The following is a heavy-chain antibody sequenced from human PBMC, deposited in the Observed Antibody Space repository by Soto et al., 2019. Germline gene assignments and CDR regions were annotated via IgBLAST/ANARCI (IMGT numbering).Heavy chain of an antibody. V-gene: IGHV3-30*18. CDR2: ISYDGSKK. J-gene: IGHJ3*02. CDR1: GFTFRSYG. D-gene: IGHD4-4*01. CDR3: AKQTTARVAFDI. Sequence: LRLSRAASGFTFRSYGMHWVRQAPGKGLEGVAVISYDGSKKYYADSVKGRFTISRDNSKNTLYLQMNSLRAEDTAVYYCAKQTTARVAFDIGGQGTRVTVS.